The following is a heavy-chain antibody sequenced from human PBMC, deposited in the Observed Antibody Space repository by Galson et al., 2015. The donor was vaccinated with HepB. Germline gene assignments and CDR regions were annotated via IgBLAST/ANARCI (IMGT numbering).Heavy chain of an antibody. CDR1: GGSISSSSYY. J-gene: IGHJ4*02. CDR3: AREKGINVRDSSSYYFDY. V-gene: IGHV4-39*02. D-gene: IGHD6-6*01. CDR2: IYYSGST. Sequence: SETLSLTCTVSGGSISSSSYYWGWIRQPPGKGLEWIGSIYYSGSTYYNPSLKSRVTISVDTSKNQFSLKLSSVTAADTAVYYCAREKGINVRDSSSYYFDYWGQGTLVTVSS.